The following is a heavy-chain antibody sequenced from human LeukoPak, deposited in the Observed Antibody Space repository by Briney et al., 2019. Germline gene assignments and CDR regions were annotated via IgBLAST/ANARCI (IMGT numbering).Heavy chain of an antibody. J-gene: IGHJ4*02. V-gene: IGHV4-34*01. CDR3: AREGERIVPAAIKAAGTNFDY. Sequence: PSETLSLTCAVYGGSFSGYYWSWIRQPPGKGLEWIGEINHSGSTIYNPSLKSRVTISVDTSKNQFSLKLSSVTAADTAVYYCAREGERIVPAAIKAAGTNFDYWGQGTLVTVSS. CDR2: INHSGST. D-gene: IGHD2-2*02. CDR1: GGSFSGYY.